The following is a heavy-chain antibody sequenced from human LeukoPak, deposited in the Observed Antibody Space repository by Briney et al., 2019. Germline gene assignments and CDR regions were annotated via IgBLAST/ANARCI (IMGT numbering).Heavy chain of an antibody. CDR2: IKQDGSEK. CDR1: GFTFSSYW. J-gene: IGHJ4*02. CDR3: ARVRGYSSSHY. D-gene: IGHD6-13*01. V-gene: IGHV3-7*04. Sequence: GGSLRLSXAASGFTFSSYWMSWVRQAPGKGLEWVANIKQDGSEKYYVDSVKGRFTISRDNAKNSLYLQMNSLRAEDTAVYYCARVRGYSSSHYWGQGTLVTVSS.